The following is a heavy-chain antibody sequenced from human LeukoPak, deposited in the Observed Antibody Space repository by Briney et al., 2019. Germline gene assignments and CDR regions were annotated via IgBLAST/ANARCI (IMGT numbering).Heavy chain of an antibody. D-gene: IGHD6-6*01. Sequence: GGSLRLSCAASGFTFSSYSMNWVRQAPGKGLEWVSYISSSSSTIYYADSVKGRFTISRDNAKNSLYLQMNSLRAEDTAVYYCARVNFGGSSSRFDPWGQGTLVTVSS. CDR1: GFTFSSYS. CDR3: ARVNFGGSSSRFDP. J-gene: IGHJ5*02. V-gene: IGHV3-48*04. CDR2: ISSSSSTI.